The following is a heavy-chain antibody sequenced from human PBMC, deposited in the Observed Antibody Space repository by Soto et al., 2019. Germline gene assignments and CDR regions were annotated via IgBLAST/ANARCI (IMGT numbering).Heavy chain of an antibody. CDR3: ARDDVLCDGGRCYGVPLDG. CDR2: IQSGGPT. Sequence: PGGSLRLSCAASGFTVSSKYMSWVRQAPGKGLEWVSLIQSGGPTYYADSVKGRFTISRDTSENTVHLQMDSLRAEDTAVYYCARDDVLCDGGRCYGVPLDGWGKGNTVTFSS. D-gene: IGHD2-15*01. V-gene: IGHV3-66*01. J-gene: IGHJ6*04. CDR1: GFTVSSKY.